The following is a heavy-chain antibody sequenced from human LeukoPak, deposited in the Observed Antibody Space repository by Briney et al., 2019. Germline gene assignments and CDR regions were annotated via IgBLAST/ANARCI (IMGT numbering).Heavy chain of an antibody. CDR1: GYTFTSYG. CDR2: ISAYNGNT. D-gene: IGHD3-9*01. CDR3: ARVIREGGDILTGPPPTYAFDI. V-gene: IGHV1-18*01. Sequence: ASVKVSCKASGYTFTSYGISWVRQAPGQGLEWMGWISAYNGNTNYAQKLQGRVTMTTDTSTSTAYMELRSLRSDDTAVYYCARVIREGGDILTGPPPTYAFDIWAKGQWSPSLQ. J-gene: IGHJ3*02.